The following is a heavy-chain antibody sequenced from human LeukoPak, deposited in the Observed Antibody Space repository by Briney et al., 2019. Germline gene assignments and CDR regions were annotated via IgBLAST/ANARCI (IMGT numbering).Heavy chain of an antibody. J-gene: IGHJ3*02. CDR3: ANIKSGGWYGMDAFDI. V-gene: IGHV3-11*01. Sequence: GGSLRLSCAASGFTFSDYYMSWIRQAPGKGLEWVSYISSSGSTIYYADSVKGRFTISRDNAKNSLYLQMNSLRAEDTAVYYCANIKSGGWYGMDAFDIWGQGTMVTVSS. CDR1: GFTFSDYY. CDR2: ISSSGSTI. D-gene: IGHD6-19*01.